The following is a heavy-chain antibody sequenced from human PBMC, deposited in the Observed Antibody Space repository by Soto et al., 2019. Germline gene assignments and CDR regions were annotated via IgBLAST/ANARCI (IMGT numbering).Heavy chain of an antibody. Sequence: SVKVSCKASGGTFSSYTISWVRQAPGQGLEWMGRIIPILGIANYAQKFQGRVTITADKSTSTAYMELSSLRSEDTAVHYCARGDYYCSSTSCYSNWFDPWGQGTLVTVSS. CDR1: GGTFSSYT. V-gene: IGHV1-69*02. CDR3: ARGDYYCSSTSCYSNWFDP. CDR2: IIPILGIA. J-gene: IGHJ5*02. D-gene: IGHD2-2*01.